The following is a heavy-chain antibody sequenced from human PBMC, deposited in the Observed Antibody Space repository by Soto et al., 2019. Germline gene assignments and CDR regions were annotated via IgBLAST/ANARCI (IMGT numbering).Heavy chain of an antibody. Sequence: LRRSCAASGVTFSLYSMIWVRQAPGKGLEWVASITSSSSYIYYEDSLKGRFTISRDNAKNSLFLQLDSLRAEDTAVYFCVRARSTDSRPDYWGQGTLVTVSS. CDR1: GVTFSLYS. D-gene: IGHD3-22*01. V-gene: IGHV3-21*01. CDR3: VRARSTDSRPDY. J-gene: IGHJ4*02. CDR2: ITSSSSYI.